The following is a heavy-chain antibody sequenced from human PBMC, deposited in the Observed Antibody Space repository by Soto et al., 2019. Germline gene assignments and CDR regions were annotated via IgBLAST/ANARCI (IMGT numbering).Heavy chain of an antibody. CDR1: GYIFSANY. J-gene: IGHJ5*02. D-gene: IGHD3-10*01. Sequence: ASVKVSCKASGYIFSANYIHWVRQAPGQGLEWLGWINPHSGATNYAQKFLGRVTMSADTSASTAYMVLARLKSDDTAVYYCVSAHALGFSNWFDPWGRGTLVTVSS. V-gene: IGHV1-2*02. CDR2: INPHSGAT. CDR3: VSAHALGFSNWFDP.